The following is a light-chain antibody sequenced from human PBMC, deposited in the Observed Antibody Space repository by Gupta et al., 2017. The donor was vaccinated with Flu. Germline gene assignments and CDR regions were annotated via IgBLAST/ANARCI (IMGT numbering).Light chain of an antibody. CDR3: QQYGSSPRT. CDR2: GAS. J-gene: IGKJ1*01. V-gene: IGKV3-20*01. CDR1: QSVSSSY. Sequence: IVLTQAPGTLSLSPGERATISCRASQSVSSSYLAWYQQKPGQAPRLLIYGASSRATGIPDRFSGSGSGTDFTLTISRLESEDFAVYYCQQYGSSPRTFGQGTKVEIK.